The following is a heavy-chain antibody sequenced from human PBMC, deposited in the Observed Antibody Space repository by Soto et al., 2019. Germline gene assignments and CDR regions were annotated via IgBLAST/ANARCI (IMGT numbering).Heavy chain of an antibody. V-gene: IGHV1-46*01. CDR3: ARDLGYSGYEDYYYYGMDV. D-gene: IGHD5-12*01. Sequence: ASVKVSCKASGYTFTSYYMHWVRQAPGQGLEWMGIINPSGGSTSYAQKFQGRVTMTRDTSTSTVYMELSSLRSEDTAVYYCARDLGYSGYEDYYYYGMDVWGQGTTVTVYS. J-gene: IGHJ6*02. CDR2: INPSGGST. CDR1: GYTFTSYY.